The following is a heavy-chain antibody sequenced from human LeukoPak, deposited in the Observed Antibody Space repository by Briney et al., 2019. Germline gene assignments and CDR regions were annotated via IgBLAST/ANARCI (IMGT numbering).Heavy chain of an antibody. CDR3: ARTHTYSYYYGMDV. J-gene: IGHJ6*02. CDR2: INHSGST. CDR1: GGSFSGYY. Sequence: SETLSLTCAVYGGSFSGYYWSWIRQPPGKGLEWIGEINHSGSTNYNPSLKSRVTISVDTSKNQFSLKLSSVTAADTAVYYCARTHTYSYYYGMDVWGQGTTVTVSS. V-gene: IGHV4-34*01.